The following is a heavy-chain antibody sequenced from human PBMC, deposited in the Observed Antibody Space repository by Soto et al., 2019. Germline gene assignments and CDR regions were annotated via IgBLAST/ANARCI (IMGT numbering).Heavy chain of an antibody. CDR2: ISYDGSNK. D-gene: IGHD5-18*01. J-gene: IGHJ4*02. CDR1: GFTFSSYG. Sequence: QVQLVESGGGVVQPGRSLRLSCAASGFTFSSYGMHWVRQAPGKGLEWVAVISYDGSNKYYADSVKGRFTISRDNSKNTLYLQMNSLSAEDTAVYYCAKVIQLWQLKDYWGQGTLVTVSS. V-gene: IGHV3-30*18. CDR3: AKVIQLWQLKDY.